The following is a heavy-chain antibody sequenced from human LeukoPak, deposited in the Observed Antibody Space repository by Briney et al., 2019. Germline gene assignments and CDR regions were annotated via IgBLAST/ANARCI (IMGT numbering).Heavy chain of an antibody. J-gene: IGHJ5*02. CDR2: IYYSGST. D-gene: IGHD4-11*01. CDR1: GGSISSSSYY. CDR3: ARGQTTVTRDWFDP. Sequence: SETLSLTCTVSGGSISSSSYYWGWIRQPPGKGLEWIGSIYYSGSTYYNPSLKSRVTISVDTSKNQFSLKLSSATAADTAVYYCARGQTTVTRDWFDPWGQGTLVTVSS. V-gene: IGHV4-39*01.